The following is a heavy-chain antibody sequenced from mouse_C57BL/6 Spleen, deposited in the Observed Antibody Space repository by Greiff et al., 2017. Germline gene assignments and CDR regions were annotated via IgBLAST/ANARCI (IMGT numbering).Heavy chain of an antibody. CDR2: IYPGDGDT. CDR3: AGRLVLFDY. CDR1: GYAFSSSW. Sequence: QVQLQQSGPELVKPGASVKISCKASGYAFSSSWMNWVKQRPGKGLEWIGRIYPGDGDTNYNGKFKGKATLTADKSSSTAYMQLSSLTSEDSAVYFCAGRLVLFDYWGQGTTLTVSS. V-gene: IGHV1-82*01. J-gene: IGHJ2*01.